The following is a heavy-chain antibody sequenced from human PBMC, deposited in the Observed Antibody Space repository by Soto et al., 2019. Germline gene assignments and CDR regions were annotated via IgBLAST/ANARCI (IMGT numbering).Heavy chain of an antibody. J-gene: IGHJ4*02. Sequence: PSETLSLTCTVSGGSISSADSHWSWIRQPPGTGLEWIGYISYSGSTSYTPSLKSRVTIPLDTSKNQFSLSLNSVTAADTAVYYCVRVTTGTSEYAYWGQRTLVTVSS. CDR3: VRVTTGTSEYAY. CDR1: GGSISSADSH. V-gene: IGHV4-30-4*01. D-gene: IGHD1-1*01. CDR2: ISYSGST.